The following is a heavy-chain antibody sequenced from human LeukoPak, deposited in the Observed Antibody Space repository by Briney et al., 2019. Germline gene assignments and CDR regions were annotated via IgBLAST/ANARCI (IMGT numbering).Heavy chain of an antibody. CDR3: ARGGGAQYYYYMDV. Sequence: GASVKVSFKASGCTFSIYAISWVRQAPGQGLEWMGRIIPIFGTANYAQKFQGRVTITADKSTSTAYMELSSLRSEDTAVYYCARGGGAQYYYYMDVWGKGTTVTVSS. CDR2: IIPIFGTA. CDR1: GCTFSIYA. J-gene: IGHJ6*03. D-gene: IGHD3-16*01. V-gene: IGHV1-69*06.